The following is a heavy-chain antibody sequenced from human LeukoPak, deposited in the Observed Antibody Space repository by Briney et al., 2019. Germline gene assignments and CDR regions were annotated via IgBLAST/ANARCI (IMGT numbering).Heavy chain of an antibody. Sequence: GRSLRLSCAASGFTFDDYAMHWVRQAPGKGLEWVSGISWNGGSTYYADSVKGRFTISRDNSKNTLYLQMNSLRAEDTAVYYCARVDSSSSGGNPDYWGQGTLVTVSS. CDR1: GFTFDDYA. V-gene: IGHV3-9*01. CDR2: ISWNGGST. CDR3: ARVDSSSSGGNPDY. J-gene: IGHJ4*02. D-gene: IGHD6-6*01.